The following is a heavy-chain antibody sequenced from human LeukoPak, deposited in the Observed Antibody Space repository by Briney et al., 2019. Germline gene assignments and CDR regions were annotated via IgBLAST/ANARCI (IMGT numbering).Heavy chain of an antibody. CDR2: INPNSGGT. Sequence: ASVKVSCKASGYTFTGYYMHWVRQAPGQGLEWMGWINPNSGGTNYAQKFQGRVTMTRDTSISTAYMELSGLRSDDTAVYYCARAVDTPGSAPDYWGQGTLVTVSS. CDR3: ARAVDTPGSAPDY. V-gene: IGHV1-2*02. D-gene: IGHD5-18*01. J-gene: IGHJ4*02. CDR1: GYTFTGYY.